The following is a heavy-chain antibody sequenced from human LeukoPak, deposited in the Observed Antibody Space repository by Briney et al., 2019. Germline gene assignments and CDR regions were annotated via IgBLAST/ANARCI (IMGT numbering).Heavy chain of an antibody. CDR2: INHSGST. J-gene: IGHJ3*02. V-gene: IGHV4-34*01. Sequence: PSETLSLTCTVSGGSISSYYWTWIRQPPGRGLEWIGEINHSGSTNYNPSLKSRVTISVDTSKNQFSLKLSSVTAADTAVYYCARQSTTVVTDAFDIWGQGTMVTVSS. CDR1: GGSISSYY. D-gene: IGHD4-23*01. CDR3: ARQSTTVVTDAFDI.